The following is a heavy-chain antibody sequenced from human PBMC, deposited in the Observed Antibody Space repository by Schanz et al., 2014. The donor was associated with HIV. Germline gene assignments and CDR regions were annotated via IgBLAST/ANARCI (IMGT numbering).Heavy chain of an antibody. V-gene: IGHV3-30*18. J-gene: IGHJ6*02. CDR1: GFSFDSFG. Sequence: QVQLVESGGGVVQPGRSLRLSCVASGFSFDSFGMHWVRQAPGKGLEWVAVISYDGVNKHFADSVKGRFTISRDNSKNTLYLQMKSLRPEDTAVYYCAKDRNHYDSRYRGKGNYYYYYGMDVWGQGTTVTVSS. D-gene: IGHD3-22*01. CDR2: ISYDGVNK. CDR3: AKDRNHYDSRYRGKGNYYYYYGMDV.